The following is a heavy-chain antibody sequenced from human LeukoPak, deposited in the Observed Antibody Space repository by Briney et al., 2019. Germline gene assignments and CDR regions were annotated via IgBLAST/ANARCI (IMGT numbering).Heavy chain of an antibody. CDR2: INPSGGST. V-gene: IGHV1-46*01. J-gene: IGHJ4*02. Sequence: GASVKVSCKASGYTFTSYYMHWVRQAPGQGLEWMGIINPSGGSTSYAQKFQGRVTMTRDTSTSTVYMELSSLRSEDTAVYYCARGGYSYGLVQNFDYWGQGTLVTVSS. CDR3: ARGGYSYGLVQNFDY. CDR1: GYTFTSYY. D-gene: IGHD5-18*01.